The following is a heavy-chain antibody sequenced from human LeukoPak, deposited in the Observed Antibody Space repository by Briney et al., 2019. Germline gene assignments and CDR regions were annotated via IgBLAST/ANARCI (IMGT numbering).Heavy chain of an antibody. Sequence: GGSLRLSCAASGFTFSSYSMNWVRQAPGKGLEWVSSISSSSSYIYYADSVKGRFTIPRDNAKNSLYLQMNSLRAEDTAVYYCARASDYGDYFTGMDVWGQGTTVTVSS. CDR2: ISSSSSYI. CDR1: GFTFSSYS. J-gene: IGHJ6*02. CDR3: ARASDYGDYFTGMDV. D-gene: IGHD4-17*01. V-gene: IGHV3-21*01.